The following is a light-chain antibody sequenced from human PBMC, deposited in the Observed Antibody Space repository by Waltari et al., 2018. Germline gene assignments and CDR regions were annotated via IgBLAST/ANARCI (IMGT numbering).Light chain of an antibody. CDR2: EVR. CDR3: CSYAGSGNLL. V-gene: IGLV2-23*01. J-gene: IGLJ2*01. CDR1: SSDVGNYNL. Sequence: QSALTQPASVSGSPGQSITISCTGTSSDVGNYNLVSWSKHHPGQAPQVLMYEVRKRPSGVSNRFSGSKSGNTASLTISGLQAEDEADYYCCSYAGSGNLLLGGGTKVTVL.